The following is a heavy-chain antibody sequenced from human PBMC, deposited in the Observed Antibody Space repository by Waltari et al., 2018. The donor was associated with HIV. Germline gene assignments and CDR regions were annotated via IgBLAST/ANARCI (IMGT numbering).Heavy chain of an antibody. CDR2: MNTHSGNT. V-gene: IGHV1-8*01. J-gene: IGHJ5*02. Sequence: QVQLVQSGAEVKKPGASVKVSCKASGYTFTTHDINWVRQASGQGLEWMGWMNTHSGNTGYAQNVQGRVTMTRNPSITTAYMDLSSLRSDDTAVYYCARGFRNSSGWSYRWFDPWGQGTLVTVSS. D-gene: IGHD6-19*01. CDR1: GYTFTTHD. CDR3: ARGFRNSSGWSYRWFDP.